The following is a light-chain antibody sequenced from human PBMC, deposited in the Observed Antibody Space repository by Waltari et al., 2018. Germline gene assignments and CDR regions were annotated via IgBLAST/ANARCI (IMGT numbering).Light chain of an antibody. CDR1: QSVSRL. CDR3: QHYVTLPVT. Sequence: EIVLTQSPGTLSLSPGERATLSCRASQSVSRLVWYQQKPGKAPRLLIYDVATRATGIPDRCSGSGSGTDFSLTISRLESEDFAVYYCQHYVTLPVTFGQGTKVEIK. V-gene: IGKV3-20*01. J-gene: IGKJ1*01. CDR2: DVA.